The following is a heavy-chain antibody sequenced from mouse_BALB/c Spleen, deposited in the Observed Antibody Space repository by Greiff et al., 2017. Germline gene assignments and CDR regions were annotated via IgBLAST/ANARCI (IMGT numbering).Heavy chain of an antibody. V-gene: IGHV1-69*02. J-gene: IGHJ4*01. CDR1: GYTFTSYW. D-gene: IGHD2-14*01. CDR2: IYPSDSYT. Sequence: QVQLQQPGAELVRPGASVKLSCKASGYTFTSYWINWVKQRPGQGLEWIGNIYPSDSYTNYNQKFKDKATLTVDKSSSTAYMQLSSPTSEDSAVYYCTRGGVRRGYYAMDDWGQGTSVTVSS. CDR3: TRGGVRRGYYAMDD.